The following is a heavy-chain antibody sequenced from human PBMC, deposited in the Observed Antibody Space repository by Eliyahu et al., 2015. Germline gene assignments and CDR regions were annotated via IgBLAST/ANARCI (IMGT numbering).Heavy chain of an antibody. CDR1: GDSMKRVNYY. Sequence: QLQLQXSGPGLVXPSETLSLXCTVXGDSMKRVNYYWGWIRQPXGKGLEWIGSIYHSGTPRYNPSLESRVTISVDTASNRFSLRLSSVAAADTALYYCVRQGRLWLIQSTFDLWGQGTQVTVAS. CDR3: VRQGRLWLIQSTFDL. D-gene: IGHD3-10*01. CDR2: IYHSGTP. J-gene: IGHJ3*01. V-gene: IGHV4-39*01.